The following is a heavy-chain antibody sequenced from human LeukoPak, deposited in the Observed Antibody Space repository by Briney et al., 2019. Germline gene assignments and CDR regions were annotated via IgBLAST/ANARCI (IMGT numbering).Heavy chain of an antibody. Sequence: APVKVSCKVSGYTLTELSMHWVRQAPGKGLEWMGGFDPEDGETIYAQKFQGRVTMTEDTSTDTAYMELSSLRSEDTAVYYCATWGYSSGTSYFDYWGQGTLVTVSS. CDR1: GYTLTELS. J-gene: IGHJ4*02. V-gene: IGHV1-24*01. D-gene: IGHD6-19*01. CDR2: FDPEDGET. CDR3: ATWGYSSGTSYFDY.